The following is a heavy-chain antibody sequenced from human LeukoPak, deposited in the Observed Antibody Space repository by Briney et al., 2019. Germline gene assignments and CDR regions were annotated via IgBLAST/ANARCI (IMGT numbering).Heavy chain of an antibody. Sequence: SETLSLTCTVSGGSISSSSYYWGWIRQPPGKGLEWIGSIYYSGSTYYNPSLKSRVTISVDTSKNQFSLKPSSVTAADTAVYYCARQGEAAAGIIPDYWGQGTLVTVSS. CDR1: GGSISSSSYY. CDR2: IYYSGST. D-gene: IGHD6-13*01. CDR3: ARQGEAAAGIIPDY. V-gene: IGHV4-39*01. J-gene: IGHJ4*02.